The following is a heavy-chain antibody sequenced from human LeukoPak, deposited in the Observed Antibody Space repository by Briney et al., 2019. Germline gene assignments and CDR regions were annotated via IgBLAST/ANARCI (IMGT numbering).Heavy chain of an antibody. D-gene: IGHD6-6*01. Sequence: ASVKVSCKASGYTFPSYFMHWVRQAPGQGLEWMGIINPTGGSTTYAQKFQGRVTMTRDTSTSTIYMELSSLRSDDTAVYYCARTAARRFDYWGQGTLVTVSS. CDR1: GYTFPSYF. CDR3: ARTAARRFDY. V-gene: IGHV1-46*01. J-gene: IGHJ4*02. CDR2: INPTGGST.